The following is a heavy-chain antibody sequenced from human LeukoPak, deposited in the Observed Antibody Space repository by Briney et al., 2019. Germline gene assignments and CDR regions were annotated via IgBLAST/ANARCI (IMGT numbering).Heavy chain of an antibody. V-gene: IGHV3-23*01. CDR3: AREPYYGSGSYLVY. Sequence: GGTLRLSCAASGFTFSSYGMSWVREAPGKGLEWVSAISGSGGSTYYADSVKGRFTISRDNSKNTLYLQMHSLRAEDTAVSYCAREPYYGSGSYLVYWGQGTLVTVSS. J-gene: IGHJ4*02. CDR1: GFTFSSYG. D-gene: IGHD3-10*01. CDR2: ISGSGGST.